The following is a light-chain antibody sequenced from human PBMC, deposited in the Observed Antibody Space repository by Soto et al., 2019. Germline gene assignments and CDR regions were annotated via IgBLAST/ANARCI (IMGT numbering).Light chain of an antibody. V-gene: IGKV3D-15*01. CDR2: GAS. CDR1: QRISSN. Sequence: EIVMTQSPDTLSVSPGERPTLSCRASQRISSNLAWYQQKPGQAPRLLIYGASTRATGVPARFSGSGSETDFTLTISSLQSEDCAVYYCQHYNNWPPYTFGQGTKLEIK. J-gene: IGKJ2*01. CDR3: QHYNNWPPYT.